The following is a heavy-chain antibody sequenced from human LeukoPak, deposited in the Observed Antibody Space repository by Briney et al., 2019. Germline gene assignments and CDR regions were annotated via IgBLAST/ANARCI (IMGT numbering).Heavy chain of an antibody. CDR2: VNPSSGCT. Sequence: ASVKVSCKASGYTFTSYFMHWVRQAPGQGLDWMGVVNPSSGCTTYSPKFQGRVTMTRDTSTSTVYMDLSSLRSEDTAVYYCARAVGPRGGNWFDPWGQGTLVTVSS. D-gene: IGHD1-26*01. CDR1: GYTFTSYF. J-gene: IGHJ5*02. V-gene: IGHV1-46*01. CDR3: ARAVGPRGGNWFDP.